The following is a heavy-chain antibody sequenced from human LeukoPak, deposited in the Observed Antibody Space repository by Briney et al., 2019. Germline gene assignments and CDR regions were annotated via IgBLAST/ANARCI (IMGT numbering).Heavy chain of an antibody. CDR3: ASGYSYGYKH. CDR2: IKEDGTEE. V-gene: IGHV3-7*02. D-gene: IGHD5-18*01. J-gene: IGHJ4*02. Sequence: GGSLRLSCAASGFTFSSSWMTWVRQAPGKGLEWVAHIKEDGTEEYYVDSVKGRFTISRDNAKNSLYLQMKSLRAEDTAVYYCASGYSYGYKHWGQGTLVTVSS. CDR1: GFTFSSSW.